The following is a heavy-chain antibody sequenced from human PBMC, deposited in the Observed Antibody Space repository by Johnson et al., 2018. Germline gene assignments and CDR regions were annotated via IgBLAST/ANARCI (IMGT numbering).Heavy chain of an antibody. D-gene: IGHD2-15*01. CDR3: GKEKVCYVRSGLLQNDMDV. J-gene: IGHJ6*03. Sequence: VQLVESGGGVVQPGRSLRLSCTASGFTFSSYGMHWVRQAPGKGLEWVAVISYDGRKKYYADSVKGRFSISRDNSKNTLYLQLNSLRAGATAVYNCGKEKVCYVRSGLLQNDMDVWGKGTTVTVS. CDR1: GFTFSSYG. V-gene: IGHV3-30*18. CDR2: ISYDGRKK.